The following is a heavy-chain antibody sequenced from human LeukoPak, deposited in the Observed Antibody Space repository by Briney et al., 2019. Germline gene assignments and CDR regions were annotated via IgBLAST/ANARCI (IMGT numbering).Heavy chain of an antibody. CDR3: ARSRGEFDY. Sequence: PGGSLRLSCAASGFTFSNYWMSWVRQAPGKGLEWVANIKQDRSEKYYVDSVKGRFTISRDNAKNSLYLQMNSLRAEDTALYYCARSRGEFDYWGQGTLVTVSS. V-gene: IGHV3-7*03. J-gene: IGHJ4*02. D-gene: IGHD3-10*01. CDR2: IKQDRSEK. CDR1: GFTFSNYW.